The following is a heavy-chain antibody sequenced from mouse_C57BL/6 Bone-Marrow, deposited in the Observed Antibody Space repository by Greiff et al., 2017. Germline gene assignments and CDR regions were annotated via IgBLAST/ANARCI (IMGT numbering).Heavy chain of an antibody. V-gene: IGHV5-17*01. CDR3: ARDLYYYGSSPVAY. Sequence: EVQRVESGGGLVKPGGSLKLSCAASGFTFSDYGMHWVRQAPEKGLEWVAYISSGSSTIYYADTVKGRFTISRDNAKNNLFLQMTSLRSEDTAMYYCARDLYYYGSSPVAYWGQGTLVTVSA. CDR1: GFTFSDYG. J-gene: IGHJ3*01. D-gene: IGHD1-1*01. CDR2: ISSGSSTI.